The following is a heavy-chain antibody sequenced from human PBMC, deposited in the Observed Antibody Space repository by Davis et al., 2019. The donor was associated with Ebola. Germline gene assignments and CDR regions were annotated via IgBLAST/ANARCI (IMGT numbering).Heavy chain of an antibody. CDR1: GGSISSGGYS. D-gene: IGHD2-2*02. V-gene: IGHV4-30-2*01. J-gene: IGHJ6*03. Sequence: PSETLSLTCAVSGGSISSGGYSWSWIRQPPGKGLEWIGYIYHSGSTYYNPSLKSRVTISVDRSKNQFSLKLSSVTAADTAVYYCARIARDIVVVPAAIDYYYYMDVWGKGTTVTVSS. CDR2: IYHSGST. CDR3: ARIARDIVVVPAAIDYYYYMDV.